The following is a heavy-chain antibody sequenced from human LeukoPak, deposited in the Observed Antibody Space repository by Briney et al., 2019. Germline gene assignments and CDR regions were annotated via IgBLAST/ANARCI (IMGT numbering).Heavy chain of an antibody. CDR3: ARGWGPAYCGGDCHRHFDY. D-gene: IGHD2-21*02. V-gene: IGHV4-30-4*07. CDR2: IYNSGST. CDR1: GGSISSGGYS. Sequence: SQTLSLTCAVSGGSISSGGYSWNWIRQPPGKGLEWIAYIYNSGSTSYNPFLKSRVTMSVDTSKNQFSLKLSSVTAADTAVYYCARGWGPAYCGGDCHRHFDYWGQGTLVTVPS. J-gene: IGHJ4*02.